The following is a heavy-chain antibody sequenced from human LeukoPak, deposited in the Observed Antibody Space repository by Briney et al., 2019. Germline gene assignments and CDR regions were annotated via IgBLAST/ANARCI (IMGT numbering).Heavy chain of an antibody. J-gene: IGHJ4*02. CDR3: AKANWVSNADAVW. Sequence: PGGSLRLSCAASGFSFTNYAMSWVRQAPARGPEWVSGIRGGAETFYADSVKGRFTLSRDDSRNTVYFQLNNLRVEDTAIYYCAKANWVSNADAVWWGQGTQVTVSS. CDR1: GFSFTNYA. D-gene: IGHD1-1*01. CDR2: IRGGAET. V-gene: IGHV3-23*01.